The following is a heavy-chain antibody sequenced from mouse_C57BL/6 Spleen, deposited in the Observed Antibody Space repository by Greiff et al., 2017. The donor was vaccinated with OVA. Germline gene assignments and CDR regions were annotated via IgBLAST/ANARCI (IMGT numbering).Heavy chain of an antibody. Sequence: VQLQQSGAELVRPGASVKLSCTASGFNIKDYYMHWVKQRPEQGLEWIGRIDPEDGDTEYAPKFQGQATLTADTSSNTAYLQLSSLTSEDTAVYYCTKPFYYGNFVAMDYWGQGTSVTVSS. CDR1: GFNIKDYY. CDR3: TKPFYYGNFVAMDY. V-gene: IGHV14-1*01. D-gene: IGHD2-1*01. CDR2: IDPEDGDT. J-gene: IGHJ4*01.